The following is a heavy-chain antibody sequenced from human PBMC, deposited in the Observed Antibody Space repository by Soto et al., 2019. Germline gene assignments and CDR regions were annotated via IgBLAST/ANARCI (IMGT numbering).Heavy chain of an antibody. CDR2: IYYSGST. CDR3: AGQTEDIVATIGDYFDY. Sequence: PSETLSLTCTVSGGSISSYYWSWIRQPPGKGLEWIGYIYYSGSTNYNPSLKSRVTISVDTSKNQFSLKLSSVTAADTAVYYCAGQTEDIVATIGDYFDYWGQGTLVTVSS. V-gene: IGHV4-59*08. D-gene: IGHD5-12*01. CDR1: GGSISSYY. J-gene: IGHJ4*02.